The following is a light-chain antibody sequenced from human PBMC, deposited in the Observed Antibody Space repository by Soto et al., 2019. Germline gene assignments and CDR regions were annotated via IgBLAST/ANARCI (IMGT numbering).Light chain of an antibody. Sequence: ELVLTQSPGTLSLSPGDRATVSCRASQTISRNYLVWYQKKPGQAPRLLIYGASTRATGIPDRFTGSGSGTDFTLTITKLEPEDSAVYYCQQYGSSPVTFGQGTRLEIK. CDR3: QQYGSSPVT. CDR2: GAS. J-gene: IGKJ5*01. V-gene: IGKV3-20*01. CDR1: QTISRNY.